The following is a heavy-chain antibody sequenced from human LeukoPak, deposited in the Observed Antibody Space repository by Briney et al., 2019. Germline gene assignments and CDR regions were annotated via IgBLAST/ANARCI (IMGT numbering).Heavy chain of an antibody. J-gene: IGHJ6*02. D-gene: IGHD3-3*01. Sequence: ASVKVSCKASGYTFTSYGINWVRQATGQGLEWMGWMNPNSGNTGYAQKFQGRVTMTRNTSISTAYMELSSLRSEDTAVYYCARMRPLRFLEWSNYYYYGMDVWGQGTTVTVSS. CDR1: GYTFTSYG. CDR2: MNPNSGNT. CDR3: ARMRPLRFLEWSNYYYYGMDV. V-gene: IGHV1-8*01.